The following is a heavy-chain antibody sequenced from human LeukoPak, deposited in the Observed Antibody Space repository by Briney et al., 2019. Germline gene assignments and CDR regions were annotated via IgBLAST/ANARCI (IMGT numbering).Heavy chain of an antibody. Sequence: SETLSLTCTVSGGSISSSSYYWGWIRQPPGKGLEWIGNIYYSGSTPYNPSLKSRVTISVDTSKKQFSLKLSSVTAADTAVYYCARATVAATTIDYWGQGTLVTVSS. J-gene: IGHJ4*02. CDR3: ARATVAATTIDY. CDR2: IYYSGST. CDR1: GGSISSSSYY. V-gene: IGHV4-39*07. D-gene: IGHD2-15*01.